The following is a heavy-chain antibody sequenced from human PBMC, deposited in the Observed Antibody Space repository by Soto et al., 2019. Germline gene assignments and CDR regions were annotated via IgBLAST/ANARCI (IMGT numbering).Heavy chain of an antibody. J-gene: IGHJ4*02. D-gene: IGHD5-18*01. CDR2: INPSGGST. V-gene: IGHV1-46*01. CDR3: ASNSYEYTFYYY. CDR1: GYTFTSYY. Sequence: ASVKVSCKASGYTFTSYYMHWVRQAPGQGLEWMGIINPSGGSTSYAQKFQGRVTMTRDTSTSTVYMELSSLRSEDTAVYYCASNSYEYTFYYYWGQGTLVTVSS.